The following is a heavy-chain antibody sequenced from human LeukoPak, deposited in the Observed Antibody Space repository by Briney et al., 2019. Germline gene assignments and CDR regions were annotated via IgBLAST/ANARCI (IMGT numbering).Heavy chain of an antibody. J-gene: IGHJ4*02. CDR3: ARGPSIASPGDKFDY. D-gene: IGHD6-13*01. CDR1: GFTFSPYA. Sequence: GGSLRLSCAASGFTFSPYAMHWVRQAPGKGLEWVAVISYDGSNKYYADSVKGRFTISRDNSKNTVYPQMNSLRGEDTALYHCARGPSIASPGDKFDYWGQGTLVTVSS. V-gene: IGHV3-30-3*01. CDR2: ISYDGSNK.